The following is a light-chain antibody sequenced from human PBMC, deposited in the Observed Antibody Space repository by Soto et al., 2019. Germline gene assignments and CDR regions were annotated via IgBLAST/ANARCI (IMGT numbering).Light chain of an antibody. CDR3: QQYYSTPWT. J-gene: IGKJ1*01. CDR1: QSVLYSSNNKNY. Sequence: DIVMTQSPDSLAVSLGERATINCKSSQSVLYSSNNKNYLAWYQQKPGQPPKLLIYWASTRESVVPDRFSGSGSVTDFTLTISSLQAEDVAVYYCQQYYSTPWTFGQGTKVEIK. V-gene: IGKV4-1*01. CDR2: WAS.